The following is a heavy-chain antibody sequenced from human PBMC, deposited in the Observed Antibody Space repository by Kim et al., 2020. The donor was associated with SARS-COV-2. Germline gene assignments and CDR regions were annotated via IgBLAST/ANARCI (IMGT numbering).Heavy chain of an antibody. Sequence: ASVKVSCTASGYTFATYYMHWVRQALGQGLDWMGIIDPSGNSTTYAQKFSGRVTMTRDTSTRTVYMELSSLRSEDTAVYYCVGVLVTEQAFDSWGQGTLVTVSS. J-gene: IGHJ4*02. CDR2: IDPSGNST. CDR1: GYTFATYY. V-gene: IGHV1-46*01. CDR3: VGVLVTEQAFDS. D-gene: IGHD2-8*02.